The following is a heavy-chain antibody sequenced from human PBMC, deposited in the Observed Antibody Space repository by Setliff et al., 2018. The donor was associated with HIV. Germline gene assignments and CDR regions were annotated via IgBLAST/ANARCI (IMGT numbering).Heavy chain of an antibody. CDR3: ARSRESSGYYRDYYYYLDV. V-gene: IGHV4-61*09. D-gene: IGHD6-19*01. Sequence: PSETLSLTCTVSGGSISSGSYYWSWIRQPAGKGLEWIGHIYTSGSTNYNPSLKSRVTISVHTSKNQSSLKLSSVTAADTAVYYCARSRESSGYYRDYYYYLDVWGKGTTVTVSS. CDR2: IYTSGST. CDR1: GGSISSGSYY. J-gene: IGHJ6*03.